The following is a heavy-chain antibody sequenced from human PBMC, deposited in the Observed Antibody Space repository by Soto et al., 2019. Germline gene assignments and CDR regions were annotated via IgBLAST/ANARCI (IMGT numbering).Heavy chain of an antibody. Sequence: ASVKVSCKASGYTFTSYAMHWVRQAPGQRFEWMGWINAGNGNTKYSQKFQGRVTITRDTSASTAYMELSSLRSEDTAVYYCARARYGDYGYYYGMDVWGQGTTVTVSS. CDR1: GYTFTSYA. V-gene: IGHV1-3*01. J-gene: IGHJ6*02. CDR3: ARARYGDYGYYYGMDV. CDR2: INAGNGNT. D-gene: IGHD4-17*01.